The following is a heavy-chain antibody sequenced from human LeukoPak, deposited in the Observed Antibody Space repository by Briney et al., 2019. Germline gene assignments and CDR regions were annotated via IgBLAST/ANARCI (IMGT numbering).Heavy chain of an antibody. J-gene: IGHJ4*02. CDR1: GFTFSSYG. Sequence: PGGSLRLSCAASGFTFSSYGMHWVRQAPGKGLEWVAVISYDGSNKYYADSVKGRFTISRDNSKNTLYLQMNSLRAEDTAVYYCAKGPYYDILTGYQPFDYWGQGTPVTVSS. V-gene: IGHV3-30*18. D-gene: IGHD3-9*01. CDR2: ISYDGSNK. CDR3: AKGPYYDILTGYQPFDY.